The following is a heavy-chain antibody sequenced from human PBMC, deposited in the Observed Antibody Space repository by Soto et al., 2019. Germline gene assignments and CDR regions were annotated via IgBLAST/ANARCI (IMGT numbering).Heavy chain of an antibody. Sequence: SVKVSCKASGGTFSSYAISWVRQAPGQGLEWMGGIIPIFGTANYAQKFQGRVTITADESTSTAYMELSSLRSEDTAVYYCARRYYYDSSGYPYYYYYGMDVWGQGTTVTVSS. V-gene: IGHV1-69*13. CDR1: GGTFSSYA. D-gene: IGHD3-22*01. CDR3: ARRYYYDSSGYPYYYYYGMDV. CDR2: IIPIFGTA. J-gene: IGHJ6*02.